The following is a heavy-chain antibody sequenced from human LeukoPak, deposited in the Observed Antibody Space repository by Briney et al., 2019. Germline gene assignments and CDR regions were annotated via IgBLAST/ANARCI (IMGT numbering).Heavy chain of an antibody. Sequence: SETLSLTCAVYGGSFSGYYWSWIRQPPGKGLEWIGEINHSGSTNYNPSLKSRVTISVDTSKNQLSLKLSSVTAADTAVYYCARAARIAAAGRFDYWGQGTLVTVSS. CDR1: GGSFSGYY. CDR3: ARAARIAAAGRFDY. V-gene: IGHV4-34*01. CDR2: INHSGST. J-gene: IGHJ4*02. D-gene: IGHD6-13*01.